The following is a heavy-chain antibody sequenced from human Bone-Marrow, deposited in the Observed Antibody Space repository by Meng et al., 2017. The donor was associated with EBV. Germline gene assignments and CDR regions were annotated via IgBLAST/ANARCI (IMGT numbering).Heavy chain of an antibody. CDR1: GESLSGYY. Sequence: QVQQVGAGLLKPLETLSLTCAVYGESLSGYYWNWTRQPPGKGLEWIGEINHSGSTNYNPSLKSRVTISVDTSKNQFSLKLSSVTAADTAVYYCARGSLGWELPRPFDYWGQGTLVTVSS. V-gene: IGHV4-34*01. CDR3: ARGSLGWELPRPFDY. J-gene: IGHJ4*02. CDR2: INHSGST. D-gene: IGHD1-26*01.